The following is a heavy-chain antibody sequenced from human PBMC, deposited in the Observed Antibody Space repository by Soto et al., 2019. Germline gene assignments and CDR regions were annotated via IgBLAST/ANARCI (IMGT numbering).Heavy chain of an antibody. D-gene: IGHD2-2*01. CDR3: ARGVIATSAMRAFDI. CDR1: GGSISSGGYY. J-gene: IGHJ3*02. CDR2: IYYSGST. Sequence: SETLSLTCTVSGGSISSGGYYWSWIRQHPGKGLEWIGYIYYSGSTNYNPSLKSRVTISVDTSKNQFSLKLSSVTAADTAVYYCARGVIATSAMRAFDIWGQGTMVTVSS. V-gene: IGHV4-61*08.